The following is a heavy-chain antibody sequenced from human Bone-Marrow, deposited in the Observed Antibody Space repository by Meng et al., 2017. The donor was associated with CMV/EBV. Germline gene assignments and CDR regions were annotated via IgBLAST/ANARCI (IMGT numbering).Heavy chain of an antibody. Sequence: GGSLRLSCAASGFTFSSYSMNWVRQAPGKGLEWVSSISSSSSYIYYADSVKGRFTISRDNAKNSLYLQMNSLRAEDTAVYYCARGQHISMIFVMMSTFFDYWGRGTLVTVSS. CDR3: ARGQHISMIFVMMSTFFDY. J-gene: IGHJ4*02. D-gene: IGHD3/OR15-3a*01. CDR1: GFTFSSYS. V-gene: IGHV3-21*01. CDR2: ISSSSSYI.